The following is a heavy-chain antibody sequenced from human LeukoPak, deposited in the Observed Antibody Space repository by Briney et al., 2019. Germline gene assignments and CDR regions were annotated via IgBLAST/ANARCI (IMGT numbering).Heavy chain of an antibody. D-gene: IGHD3-10*01. Sequence: SETLSLTCTVSGGSISSSSYYWGWIRQPPGKGLEWIGEINHSGSTNYNPSLKSRVTISVDTSKNQFSLKLSSVTAADTAVYYCARGGSYYYGSGSYYYWGQGTLVTVSS. J-gene: IGHJ4*02. CDR1: GGSISSSSYY. CDR3: ARGGSYYYGSGSYYY. V-gene: IGHV4-39*07. CDR2: INHSGST.